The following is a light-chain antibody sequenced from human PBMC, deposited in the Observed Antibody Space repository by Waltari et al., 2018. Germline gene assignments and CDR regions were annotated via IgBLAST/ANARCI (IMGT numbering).Light chain of an antibody. CDR1: QNINTD. V-gene: IGKV3-11*01. J-gene: IGKJ1*01. CDR3: QQRYSWPRT. CDR2: DAY. Sequence: EVLLTQSPATLSLSPGDSATLLCRASQNINTDLGWYQQKPGQAPRLLISDAYNRAAGTPVRFSGRGSGTDFTITISSLEPEDFALYYCQQRYSWPRTFGQGTKVEIK.